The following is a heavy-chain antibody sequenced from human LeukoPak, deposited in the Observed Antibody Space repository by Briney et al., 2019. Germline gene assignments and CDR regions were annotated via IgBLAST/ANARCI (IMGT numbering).Heavy chain of an antibody. J-gene: IGHJ3*02. CDR3: ARLGGIDAFDI. D-gene: IGHD2-15*01. Sequence: ASVKVSCKASGYTFTSYYMHWVRQAPGQGLEWMGIINPSGGSTSYAQKFQGRVTMTRDTSTSTVYMELNSLRSEDTAVYYRARLGGIDAFDIWGQGTMVTVSS. CDR1: GYTFTSYY. V-gene: IGHV1-46*01. CDR2: INPSGGST.